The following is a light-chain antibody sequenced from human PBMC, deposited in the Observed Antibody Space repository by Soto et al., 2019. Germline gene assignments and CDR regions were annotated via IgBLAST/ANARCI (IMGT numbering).Light chain of an antibody. J-gene: IGKJ1*01. Sequence: EIVLTQSPGTLSLSPGERATLSCRASQSVSSNYLAWYQQRPGQAPRLLIYGSSSRATGIPDRFSGSGSGTDFVLTISRLEPEDFAVYYCKYYDQWTPWGLGQGTKVDIK. CDR1: QSVSSNY. CDR3: KYYDQWTPWG. CDR2: GSS. V-gene: IGKV3-20*01.